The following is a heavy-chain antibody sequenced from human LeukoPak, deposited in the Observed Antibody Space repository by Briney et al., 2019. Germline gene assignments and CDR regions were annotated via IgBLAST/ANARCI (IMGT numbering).Heavy chain of an antibody. D-gene: IGHD2-2*01. CDR2: IYSSGST. Sequence: SETLSLTCTVSGGSISNYHWSWIRQPPGKGLERIGVIYSSGSTKYNPSIKSRVTISVDTSKYQFYLKLKFVTAADTAVYYCARDLGYCSNTSCLSYGMDVWGQGTTVTVSS. CDR3: ARDLGYCSNTSCLSYGMDV. V-gene: IGHV4-59*01. CDR1: GGSISNYH. J-gene: IGHJ6*02.